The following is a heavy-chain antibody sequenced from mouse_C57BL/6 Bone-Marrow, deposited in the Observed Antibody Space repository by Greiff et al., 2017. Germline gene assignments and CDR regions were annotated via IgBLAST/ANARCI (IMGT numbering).Heavy chain of an antibody. CDR2: IYPGDGDT. Sequence: VQLQQSGAELVKPGASVKISCKASGYAFSSYWMNWVKQRPGKGLEWIGQIYPGDGDTNYNGKFKGKATLTADKSSSTAYMQLSSLTAEDSAVYFWARKDYGSSSCAYWGQGTLVTVSA. CDR3: ARKDYGSSSCAY. D-gene: IGHD1-1*01. CDR1: GYAFSSYW. V-gene: IGHV1-80*01. J-gene: IGHJ3*01.